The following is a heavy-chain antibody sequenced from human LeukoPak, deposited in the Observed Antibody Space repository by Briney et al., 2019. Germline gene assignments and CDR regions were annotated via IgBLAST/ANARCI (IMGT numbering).Heavy chain of an antibody. Sequence: ASVTVSCTASGYTFTGYYMHWVRQAPGQGLEWMGWINPNNGGTNYAQKFQGRVTMTRDTSITTAYMEMSWLTSDDTAVYYCARGTVAGKFDYWGQGTLVTVSS. CDR2: INPNNGGT. CDR1: GYTFTGYY. CDR3: ARGTVAGKFDY. J-gene: IGHJ4*02. D-gene: IGHD6-19*01. V-gene: IGHV1-2*02.